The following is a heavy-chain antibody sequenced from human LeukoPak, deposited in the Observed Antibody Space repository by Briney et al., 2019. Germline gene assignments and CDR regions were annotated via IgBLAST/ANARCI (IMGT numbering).Heavy chain of an antibody. Sequence: GGSLRLSCAASGFTFSSYGMSWVRQTPGKGLEWVSTIGGRGDSTWYADSVKGRFTISRDNSKNTVILQMDSLRAEDTAVYYCAKGGIIGGIDCWGQGTLVTVSS. CDR3: AKGGIIGGIDC. V-gene: IGHV3-23*01. J-gene: IGHJ4*02. D-gene: IGHD3-16*01. CDR1: GFTFSSYG. CDR2: IGGRGDST.